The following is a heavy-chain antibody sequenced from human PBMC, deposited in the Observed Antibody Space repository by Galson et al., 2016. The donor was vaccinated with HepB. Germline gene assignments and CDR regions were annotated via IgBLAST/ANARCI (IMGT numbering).Heavy chain of an antibody. CDR3: ARAAIIPGARMVFDP. D-gene: IGHD2-2*01. V-gene: IGHV4-4*02. Sequence: SETLSLTCDVSGASISDSNWWTWVCQVPGKGLEWIGEIYHTGTSNNNPFLNSRFTLSVDKSRNQFSLNITSVTAADTAVYYGARAAIIPGARMVFDPWGQGTLVTVSS. CDR1: GASISDSNW. J-gene: IGHJ5*02. CDR2: IYHTGTS.